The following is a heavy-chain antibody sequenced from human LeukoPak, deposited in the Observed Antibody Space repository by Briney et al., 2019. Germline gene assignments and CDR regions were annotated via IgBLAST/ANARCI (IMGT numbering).Heavy chain of an antibody. CDR2: ITRSSGHI. Sequence: GGSLRLSCATSGFSFSNYGITWVRQAPGKGLEWVSAITRSSGHIYYADSVKGRFTISGDDSKKSVYLQMNSLRADDTAVYYCARVAIVGTLYYFDSWGQGTLVTVSS. D-gene: IGHD1-26*01. J-gene: IGHJ4*02. CDR1: GFSFSNYG. CDR3: ARVAIVGTLYYFDS. V-gene: IGHV3-21*01.